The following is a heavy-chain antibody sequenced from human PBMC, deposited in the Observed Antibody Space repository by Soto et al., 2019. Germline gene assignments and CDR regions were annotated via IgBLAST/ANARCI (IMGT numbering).Heavy chain of an antibody. D-gene: IGHD3-9*01. Sequence: QVQLVQSGAEVKKPGSSVKVSCKASGGTFSSYAISWVRQAPGQGLEWMGGIIPIFGTANYTQKFQGRVTINADESTSTAYMELSSLRSEDTAVYYCARLPSPDYDILTGTDYWGQGTLVTVSS. J-gene: IGHJ4*02. CDR3: ARLPSPDYDILTGTDY. V-gene: IGHV1-69*01. CDR1: GGTFSSYA. CDR2: IIPIFGTA.